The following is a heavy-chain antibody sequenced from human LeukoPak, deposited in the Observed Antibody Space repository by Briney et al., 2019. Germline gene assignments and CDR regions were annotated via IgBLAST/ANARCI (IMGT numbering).Heavy chain of an antibody. Sequence: GGSLRLSCAASGFTFSSFSMTWVRQAPGKGLEWVSVISGSGGATYYADSVKGRFTISRDNPKNTLYLQMNSLRAEDTAVYYCARAALVRGVDYFDSWGQGTLVTVSS. J-gene: IGHJ4*02. D-gene: IGHD3-10*01. CDR2: ISGSGGAT. V-gene: IGHV3-23*01. CDR3: ARAALVRGVDYFDS. CDR1: GFTFSSFS.